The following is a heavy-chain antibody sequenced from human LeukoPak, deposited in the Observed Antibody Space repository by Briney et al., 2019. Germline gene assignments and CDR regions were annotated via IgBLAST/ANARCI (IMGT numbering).Heavy chain of an antibody. D-gene: IGHD1-14*01. CDR1: GGSFSGYY. Sequence: PSETLSLTCAVYGGSFSGYYWSWIRQPPGKGLEGIGEINHSGSTNYNPSLKRRVTISVDTSKNQFSLKLSSVTAADTAVYYCARVRKYYYHMDVWGKGTTVTVSS. CDR3: ARVRKYYYHMDV. J-gene: IGHJ6*03. CDR2: INHSGST. V-gene: IGHV4-34*01.